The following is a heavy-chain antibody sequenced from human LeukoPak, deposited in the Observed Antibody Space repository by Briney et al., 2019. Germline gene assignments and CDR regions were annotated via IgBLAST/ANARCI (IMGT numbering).Heavy chain of an antibody. J-gene: IGHJ4*02. CDR3: ATGVAAAGLDY. V-gene: IGHV4-39*01. CDR1: GGSISSSSYY. CDR2: IYYSGST. Sequence: SETLSLTCTVSGGSISSSSYYWGWIRQPPGKGLEWIGSIYYSGSTYYNPSLKSRVTISVDTSKNQFSLKLSSVTAADTAVYYCATGVAAAGLDYWGQGTLVTVSS. D-gene: IGHD6-13*01.